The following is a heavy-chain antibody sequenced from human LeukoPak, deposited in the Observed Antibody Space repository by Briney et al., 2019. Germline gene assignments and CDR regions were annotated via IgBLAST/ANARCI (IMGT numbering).Heavy chain of an antibody. Sequence: PGGSLRLSCAASGFTFSDYYMSWIRQAPGKGLEWVSVIYSGGSTYYADSVKGRFTISRDNSKNTLYLQMNSLRAEDTAVYYCARVKESGSYRDYYYYYYMDVWGKGTTVTISS. D-gene: IGHD1-26*01. CDR3: ARVKESGSYRDYYYYYYMDV. CDR2: IYSGGST. V-gene: IGHV3-66*01. J-gene: IGHJ6*03. CDR1: GFTFSDYY.